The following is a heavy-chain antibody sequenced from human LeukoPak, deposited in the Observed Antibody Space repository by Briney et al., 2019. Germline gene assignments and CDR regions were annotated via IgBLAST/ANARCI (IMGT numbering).Heavy chain of an antibody. CDR3: ARVVTAPIDAFDI. Sequence: GGSLRLSCVASGITFSTYAMSWVRQAPGKGLEWVSAISGSGGSTYYADSVKGRFTISRDNSKNTLYLQMNSLRAEDTAVYYCARVVTAPIDAFDIWGQGTMVTVSS. CDR2: ISGSGGST. CDR1: GITFSTYA. V-gene: IGHV3-23*01. J-gene: IGHJ3*02. D-gene: IGHD2-21*02.